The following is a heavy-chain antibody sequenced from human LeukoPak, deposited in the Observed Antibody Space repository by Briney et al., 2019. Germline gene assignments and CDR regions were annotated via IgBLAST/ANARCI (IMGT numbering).Heavy chain of an antibody. CDR3: ARGLPPGYCSSTSCYTPNFDY. Sequence: SVKVSCKASGGTFSSYAISWVRQAPGQGLEWMGGIIPIFGTANYAQKIQGRVTITADESTSKAYIELSSLRSEDTAVYYCARGLPPGYCSSTSCYTPNFDYWGQGTLVTVSS. V-gene: IGHV1-69*13. J-gene: IGHJ4*02. CDR1: GGTFSSYA. CDR2: IIPIFGTA. D-gene: IGHD2-2*02.